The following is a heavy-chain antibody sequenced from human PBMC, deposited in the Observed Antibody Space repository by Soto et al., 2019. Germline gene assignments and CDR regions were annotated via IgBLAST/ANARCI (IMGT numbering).Heavy chain of an antibody. CDR2: INEDSSYI. CDR1: GFSFISYS. Sequence: EVQLVVSGGGLVKPGGSLRLSCAASGFSFISYSMNWVLQAPGKGLEWVSSINEDSSYIYYAHSLRGRFTISRDNAKDSLYLQMNSLRAEDTAVYYCVRDFGWYFRSGYMDAWGDGATVTVSS. CDR3: VRDFGWYFRSGYMDA. V-gene: IGHV3-21*02. J-gene: IGHJ6*03. D-gene: IGHD3-3*01.